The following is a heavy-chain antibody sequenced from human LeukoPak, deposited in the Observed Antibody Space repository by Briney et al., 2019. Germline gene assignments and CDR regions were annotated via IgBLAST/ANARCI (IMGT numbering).Heavy chain of an antibody. CDR1: GFTFSDHY. CDR2: IKQDGSET. V-gene: IGHV3-7*01. CDR3: ARDRYYFGSGSYHWYFDL. Sequence: PGGSLRLSCAASGFTFSDHYMDWVRQAPGKGLECVANIKQDGSETHYVDSVKGRFTISRDNGRNSMYLQMNSLRAEDTAVYYCARDRYYFGSGSYHWYFDLWGRGTLVTVSS. J-gene: IGHJ2*01. D-gene: IGHD3-10*01.